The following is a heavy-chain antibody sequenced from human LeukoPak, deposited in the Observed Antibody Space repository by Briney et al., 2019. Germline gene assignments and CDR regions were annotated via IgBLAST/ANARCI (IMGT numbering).Heavy chain of an antibody. V-gene: IGHV3-23*01. Sequence: GGSLRLSCAAPGFNFNNFAMSSVRQAPGKGLEWLSPMNGPADTTYYAESVKGRFTSSRDYSKSMVFLQMNSLRVEDTAIYYCAKGAEIDHWGQGTLVTVSS. CDR1: GFNFNNFA. CDR2: MNGPADTT. J-gene: IGHJ4*02. CDR3: AKGAEIDH.